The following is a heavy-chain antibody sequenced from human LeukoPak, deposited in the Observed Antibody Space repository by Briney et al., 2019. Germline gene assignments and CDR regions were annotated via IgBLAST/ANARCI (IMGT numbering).Heavy chain of an antibody. CDR3: ARASGGSRHFFDY. Sequence: TGGSLRLSCATSGFTFSPFWMRWVRQAPGKGLVWVSRINSDGSNTTYADSVKGRFTISRDNAKNTLYLQMNTLRAEDTAVYYCARASGGSRHFFDYWGQGTLVTVSS. D-gene: IGHD3-16*01. J-gene: IGHJ4*02. V-gene: IGHV3-74*03. CDR2: INSDGSNT. CDR1: GFTFSPFW.